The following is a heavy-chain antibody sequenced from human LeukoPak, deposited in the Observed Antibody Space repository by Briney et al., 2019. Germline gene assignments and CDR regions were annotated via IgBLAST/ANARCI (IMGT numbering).Heavy chain of an antibody. CDR1: GGSISSGGYY. V-gene: IGHV4-31*03. CDR3: ARDQRLDGSAPFFDY. Sequence: SETLSLTCTVSGGSISSGGYYWSWIRQHPGKGLEWIGYIYYSGSTYYNPSLKSRVTISVDTSKNQFSLKLSSVTAADTAVYYCARDQRLDGSAPFFDYWGQGTLVTVSS. J-gene: IGHJ4*02. D-gene: IGHD3-10*01. CDR2: IYYSGST.